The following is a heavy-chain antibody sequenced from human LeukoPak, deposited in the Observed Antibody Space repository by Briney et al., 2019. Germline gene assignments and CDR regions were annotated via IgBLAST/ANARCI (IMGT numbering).Heavy chain of an antibody. V-gene: IGHV3-30*04. D-gene: IGHD1-26*01. CDR3: ARARPSMWSDY. CDR1: GFTFSSYA. J-gene: IGHJ4*02. CDR2: ISYDGSDK. Sequence: PGGSLRLSCAASGFTFSSYAMYWVRQAPGKGLEWVAVISYDGSDKFYADSVKGRFTISRDSSKNTLYLQMNSLRPEDTAVYYCARARPSMWSDYWGEGTLVSVSS.